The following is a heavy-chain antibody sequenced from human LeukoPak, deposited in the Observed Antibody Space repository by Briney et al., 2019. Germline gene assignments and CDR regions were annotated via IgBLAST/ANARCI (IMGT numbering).Heavy chain of an antibody. V-gene: IGHV4-59*11. D-gene: IGHD3-22*01. J-gene: IGHJ5*02. CDR1: GGSISSHY. CDR2: LYHSGST. CDR3: ARLYDSSGYTNWLDP. Sequence: SETLSLTCTVSGGSISSHYWSWIRQPPGKGLEWIGYLYHSGSTKYNPSLKSRVTISVDTSKNQFSMKLSSVTAADTAVYYCARLYDSSGYTNWLDPWGQGTLVTVSS.